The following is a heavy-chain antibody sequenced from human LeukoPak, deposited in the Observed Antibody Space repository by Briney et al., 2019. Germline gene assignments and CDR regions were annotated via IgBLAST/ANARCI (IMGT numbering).Heavy chain of an antibody. J-gene: IGHJ5*02. D-gene: IGHD6-13*01. CDR1: RFTFSSYD. CDR3: ARQPRQQLVWNWFDP. V-gene: IGHV3-30-3*01. CDR2: ISYDGSNK. Sequence: GGSLRLSCAASRFTFSSYDMHWVRQAPGKGLEWVPVISYDGSNKYYADSVKGRFTISRDNSKNTLYLQMNSLRAEDTAVYYCARQPRQQLVWNWFDPWGQGTLVTVSS.